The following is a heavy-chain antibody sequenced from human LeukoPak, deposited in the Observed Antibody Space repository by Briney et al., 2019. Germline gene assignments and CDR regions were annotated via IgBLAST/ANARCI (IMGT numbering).Heavy chain of an antibody. J-gene: IGHJ6*03. V-gene: IGHV4-30-4*08. CDR1: GGSISSGDYY. D-gene: IGHD2-2*01. CDR2: IYYSGST. CDR3: ARLSDCSSTSCYADYYYYYMDV. Sequence: SETLSLTCTVSGGSISSGDYYWSWIRQPPGKGLEWIGYIYYSGSTYYNPSLKSRVTISVDRSKNQFSLKLSSVTAADTAVYYCARLSDCSSTSCYADYYYYYMDVWGKGTTVTVSS.